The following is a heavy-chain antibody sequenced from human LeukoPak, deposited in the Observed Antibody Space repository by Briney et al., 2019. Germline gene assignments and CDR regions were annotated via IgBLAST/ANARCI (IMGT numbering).Heavy chain of an antibody. J-gene: IGHJ4*02. V-gene: IGHV1-2*02. CDR2: INPNSVGT. Sequence: ASVKVSCKASGYTFTGYYLHWVRQAPGQGLEWMGWINPNSVGTNYARKFQGRVTMTRDTSISTAYMELSRLRSDDTAVYYCARDPRQIGLGEAGHYFDYWGQGTLVTVSS. D-gene: IGHD3-10*01. CDR3: ARDPRQIGLGEAGHYFDY. CDR1: GYTFTGYY.